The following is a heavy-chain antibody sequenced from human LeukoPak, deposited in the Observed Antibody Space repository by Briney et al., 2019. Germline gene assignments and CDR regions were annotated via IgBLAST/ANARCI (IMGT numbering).Heavy chain of an antibody. V-gene: IGHV4-34*01. J-gene: IGHJ4*02. CDR2: INHSGST. D-gene: IGHD2-2*01. CDR3: ARGYSSTSLPLYYFDY. CDR1: GGSFSGYY. Sequence: SETLSLTCAVYGGSFSGYYWSWIRQPPGKGLEWIGEINHSGSTNYNPSLKSRVTISVDTSKNQFSLKLSSVTAADTAVYYCARGYSSTSLPLYYFDYWGQGTLVAVSS.